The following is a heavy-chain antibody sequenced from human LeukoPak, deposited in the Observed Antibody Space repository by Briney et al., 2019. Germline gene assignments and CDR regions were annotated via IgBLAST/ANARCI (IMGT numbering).Heavy chain of an antibody. CDR3: ARFSSGYHALDAFDI. CDR1: GGSISSYY. J-gene: IGHJ3*02. V-gene: IGHV4-34*01. CDR2: INHSGST. Sequence: SETLSLTCTVSGGSISSYYWSWIRQPPGKGLEWIGEINHSGSTNYNPSLKSRVTISVDTSKNQFSLKLSSVTAADTAVYYCARFSSGYHALDAFDIWGQGTMVTVSS. D-gene: IGHD3-22*01.